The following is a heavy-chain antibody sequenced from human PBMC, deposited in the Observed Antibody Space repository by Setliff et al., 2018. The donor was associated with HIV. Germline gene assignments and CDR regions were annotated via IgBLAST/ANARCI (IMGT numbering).Heavy chain of an antibody. V-gene: IGHV4-61*02. CDR1: GGSISSTSYY. J-gene: IGHJ4*02. CDR2: IYTSGST. Sequence: SETLSLTCTVSGGSISSTSYYWSWIRQPAGKGLEWIGRIYTSGSTNYNPSLKSRVTISVDTSKNQFSLKLSSVTAADTAVYYCARGYSSGWYSGENWGQGTLVTVSS. D-gene: IGHD6-19*01. CDR3: ARGYSSGWYSGEN.